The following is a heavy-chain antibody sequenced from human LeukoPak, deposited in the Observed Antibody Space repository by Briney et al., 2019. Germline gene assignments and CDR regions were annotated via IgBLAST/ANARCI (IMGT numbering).Heavy chain of an antibody. Sequence: GASVKVSCKASGYTFTGYYMHWVRQAPGQGLEWMGWISAYNGNTNYAQKLQGRVTMTTDTSTSTAYMELRSLRSDDTAVYYCARVLGSKGAFDIWGQGTMVTVSS. J-gene: IGHJ3*02. CDR3: ARVLGSKGAFDI. CDR2: ISAYNGNT. D-gene: IGHD1-26*01. V-gene: IGHV1-18*04. CDR1: GYTFTGYY.